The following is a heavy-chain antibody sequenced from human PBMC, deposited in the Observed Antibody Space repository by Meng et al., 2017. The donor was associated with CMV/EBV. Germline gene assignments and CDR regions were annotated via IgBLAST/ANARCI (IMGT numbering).Heavy chain of an antibody. J-gene: IGHJ4*02. CDR3: ARDRVGHQLPTDY. V-gene: IGHV1-8*01. D-gene: IGHD2-2*01. Sequence: ASVKVSCKASGYTFSSYDINWVRQATGQGLEWMGWMNPHSGNTGYAQKIQGRVTMTRNTSISTAYMELSSLRSEDTAVYYCARDRVGHQLPTDYWGQGTLVTVSS. CDR2: MNPHSGNT. CDR1: GYTFSSYD.